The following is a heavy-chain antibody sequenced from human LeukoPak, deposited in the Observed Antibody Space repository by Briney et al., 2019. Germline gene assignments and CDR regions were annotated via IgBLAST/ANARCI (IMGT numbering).Heavy chain of an antibody. CDR3: ARHYSPYDSSGFYYYFDY. Sequence: PSETLSLTCTVSGGSISSSYWSWIRQPPGKGLDWIGYIYYSENTNYNPSLKSRVTISQDTSKNQFSLRLNSVTAADTAMYYCARHYSPYDSSGFYYYFDYWGQGILVTVSS. J-gene: IGHJ4*02. CDR2: IYYSENT. CDR1: GGSISSSY. V-gene: IGHV4-59*08. D-gene: IGHD3-22*01.